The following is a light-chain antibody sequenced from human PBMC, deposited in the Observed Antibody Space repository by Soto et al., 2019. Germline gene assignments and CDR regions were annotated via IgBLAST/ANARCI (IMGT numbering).Light chain of an antibody. CDR1: QSVSSSY. Sequence: SVCTQSPGTLSLSLGERATLSCRSSQSVSSSYLAWYQQKPGQAPRLIIYGASSRATGVPDRFSGSGSGTDFTLTINRLEPEDFAVYYCKQDGSSPQTFGQGTKVDIK. CDR3: KQDGSSPQT. J-gene: IGKJ1*01. CDR2: GAS. V-gene: IGKV3-20*01.